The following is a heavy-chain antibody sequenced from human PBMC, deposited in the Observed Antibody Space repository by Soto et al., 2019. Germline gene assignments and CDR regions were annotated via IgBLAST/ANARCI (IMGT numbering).Heavy chain of an antibody. CDR3: ASRPPYPFYYYGMDV. J-gene: IGHJ6*02. V-gene: IGHV3-23*01. CDR1: GFTFSSYA. CDR2: ISGSGGST. Sequence: EVQLLESGGGLVQPGGSLRLSCAASGFTFSSYAMSWVRQAPGKGLEWVSAISGSGGSTYYADSVKGRFTISRDNSKNTLYLHMNSLRAEDTAVYYCASRPPYPFYYYGMDVWGQGTTVTVSS.